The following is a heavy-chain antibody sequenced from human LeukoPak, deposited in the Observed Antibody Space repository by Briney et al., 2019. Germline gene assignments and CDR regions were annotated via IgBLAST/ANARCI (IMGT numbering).Heavy chain of an antibody. CDR1: GYTFTAYC. CDR2: TNPNSGGT. CDR3: AREVTTVTTDFDY. J-gene: IGHJ4*02. D-gene: IGHD4-17*01. Sequence: ASVKVSCKASGYTFTAYCMHWVRQAPGQGLEWMGWTNPNSGGTKYAQKFQGRVTMTRDTSVSTVYMELSRLRSDDTAVYYCAREVTTVTTDFDYWGQGTLVTVSS. V-gene: IGHV1-2*02.